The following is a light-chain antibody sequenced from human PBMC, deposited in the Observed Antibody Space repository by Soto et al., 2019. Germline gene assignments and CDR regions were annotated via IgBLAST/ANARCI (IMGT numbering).Light chain of an antibody. Sequence: QPVLTQSPSASASLGASIKLTCTLSTGHRTYAIAWHQQQPEKGPRYLMKLNSDGSHTRGDGIPDRFSGSSSGAERYLTISSLQSEDEADYYCQTWVTGLWVFGGRTKLTVL. V-gene: IGLV4-69*01. J-gene: IGLJ3*02. CDR3: QTWVTGLWV. CDR1: TGHRTYA. CDR2: LNSDGSH.